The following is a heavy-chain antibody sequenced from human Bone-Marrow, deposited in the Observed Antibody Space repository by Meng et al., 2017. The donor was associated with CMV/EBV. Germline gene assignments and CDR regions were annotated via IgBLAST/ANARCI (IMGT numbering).Heavy chain of an antibody. D-gene: IGHD6-13*01. Sequence: ASGFTFISYVMHWVRQAPGKGLEWVAVIWYDGSNKYYADSVKGRFTISRDNSKNTLYLQMNSLRAEDTAVYYCARVNSWYGNAFDIWGQGTMVTVSS. CDR3: ARVNSWYGNAFDI. CDR2: IWYDGSNK. J-gene: IGHJ3*02. CDR1: GFTFISYV. V-gene: IGHV3-33*08.